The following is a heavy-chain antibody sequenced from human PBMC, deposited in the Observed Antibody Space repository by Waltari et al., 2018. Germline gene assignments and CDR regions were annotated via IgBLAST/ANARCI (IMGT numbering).Heavy chain of an antibody. V-gene: IGHV4-39*01. CDR1: GCSISSSNYY. D-gene: IGHD3-10*01. Sequence: QLQLQASGPGLVKPSETLSLTCTVSGCSISSSNYYWGWIRQPPGKGLEWIGNIYESGSTYYNPSLKSRVIISVDTSKNQFSLKLSSVTAADTAVYYCARQNYGSGSYWGQGTLVTVSS. CDR3: ARQNYGSGSY. CDR2: IYESGST. J-gene: IGHJ4*02.